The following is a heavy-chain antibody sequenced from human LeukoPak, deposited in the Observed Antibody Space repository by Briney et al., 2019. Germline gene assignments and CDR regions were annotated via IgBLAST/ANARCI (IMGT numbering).Heavy chain of an antibody. J-gene: IGHJ4*02. V-gene: IGHV3-30*02. CDR1: GFTFSSYG. CDR2: IRYDGSNK. CDR3: ARFDILTGYAIDY. Sequence: GGSLRLSCAASGFTFSSYGMHWVRQAPGKGLEWVAFIRYDGSNKYYADSVKGRFTISRDNSKNTLYLQMNSLRAEDTAVYYCARFDILTGYAIDYWGQGTLVTVSS. D-gene: IGHD3-9*01.